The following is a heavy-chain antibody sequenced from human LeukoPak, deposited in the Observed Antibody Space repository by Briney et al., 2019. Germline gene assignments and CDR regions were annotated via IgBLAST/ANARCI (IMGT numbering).Heavy chain of an antibody. Sequence: PGGSLRLXCAASGFTFSSYWMHWVRQAPGKGLVWVSRINSDGSSTSYADSVKGRFTISRDNAKNTLYLQMNSLRAEDTAVYYCARGTKPRFLGFCDYWGQGTLVTVSS. CDR3: ARGTKPRFLGFCDY. D-gene: IGHD1-1*01. CDR2: INSDGSST. V-gene: IGHV3-74*01. CDR1: GFTFSSYW. J-gene: IGHJ4*02.